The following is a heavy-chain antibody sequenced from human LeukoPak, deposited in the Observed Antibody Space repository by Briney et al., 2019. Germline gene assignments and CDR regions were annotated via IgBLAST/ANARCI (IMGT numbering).Heavy chain of an antibody. J-gene: IGHJ4*01. Sequence: SETLSLTCAVYGGSFSGYYWTWIRQPAGKALEWIGHVFTSGNTNYNPSLKGRVTISIETSKSQFSLNLNSVTAADTAVYARGTGSLFYWGHGILVTVSS. CDR1: GGSFSGYY. D-gene: IGHD1-1*01. CDR2: VFTSGNT. CDR3: GTGSLFY. V-gene: IGHV4-59*10.